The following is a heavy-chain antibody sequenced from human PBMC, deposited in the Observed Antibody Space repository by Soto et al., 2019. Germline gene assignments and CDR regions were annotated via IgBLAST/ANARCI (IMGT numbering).Heavy chain of an antibody. D-gene: IGHD3-10*01. V-gene: IGHV4-61*01. CDR3: ARESVWFGESFDY. Sequence: SEALSLTCAVSGCSVSSGSYYWSWIRQPPGKGLEWIGYIYYSGSTNYNPSLKSRVTISVDTSKNQFSLKLNSVTAADTAVYYCARESVWFGESFDYWGQGTLVTVSS. CDR2: IYYSGST. CDR1: GCSVSSGSYY. J-gene: IGHJ4*02.